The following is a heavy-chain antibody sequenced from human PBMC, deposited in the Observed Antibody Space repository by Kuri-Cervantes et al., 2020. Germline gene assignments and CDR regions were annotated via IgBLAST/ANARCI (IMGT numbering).Heavy chain of an antibody. J-gene: IGHJ4*02. CDR3: ARDRSGYALGD. CDR1: GYTFTGRY. D-gene: IGHD5-12*01. CDR2: IGPSGDFT. V-gene: IGHV1-46*01. Sequence: ASVKVSCKASGYTFTGRYMHCVRQAPGQGLEWMGMIGPSGDFTSYAQKFQGRLTMTRDTSTSTNYMELSSLRYDDTAVYYCARDRSGYALGDWGQGTLVTVSS.